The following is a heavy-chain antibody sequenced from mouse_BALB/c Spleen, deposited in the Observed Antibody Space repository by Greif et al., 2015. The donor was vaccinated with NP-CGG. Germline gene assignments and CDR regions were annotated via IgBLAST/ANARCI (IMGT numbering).Heavy chain of an antibody. CDR1: GFSLTSYG. V-gene: IGHV2-2*02. Sequence: QVQLKQSGPGLVQPSQSLSITCTVSGFSLTSYGVHWVRQSPGKGLEWLGVIWRGGSTDYNAAFISRLSISKDNSKSQVFFKMNSLQANDTAIYYCARKFPLLRLGAMDYWGQGTSVTVSS. J-gene: IGHJ4*01. D-gene: IGHD1-2*01. CDR3: ARKFPLLRLGAMDY. CDR2: IWRGGST.